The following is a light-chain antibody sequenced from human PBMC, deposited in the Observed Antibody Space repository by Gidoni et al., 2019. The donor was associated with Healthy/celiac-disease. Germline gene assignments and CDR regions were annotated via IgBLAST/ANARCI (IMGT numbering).Light chain of an antibody. CDR1: QSVSSSS. V-gene: IGKV3-20*01. CDR3: QQYGSSPLT. CDR2: GAS. J-gene: IGKJ4*01. Sequence: EIVLTQSPRTLSLSPGERATLSCRASQSVSSSSLAWYQQKPGQAPRLLIDGASSRATGIPDRFSGSGSGTDFTLTISRLEPEDFAVYYCQQYGSSPLTFGGXTKVEIK.